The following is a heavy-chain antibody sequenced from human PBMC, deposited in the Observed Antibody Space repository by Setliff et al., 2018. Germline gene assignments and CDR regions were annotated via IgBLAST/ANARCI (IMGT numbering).Heavy chain of an antibody. Sequence: ASVKVSCKTSGFRFTNFGFSWVRQAPGQGLEWMGWISPYYGNTNYAQQFQGRVTMTTDTPTSTAYMELRSLRSDDTAVYYCARGPPDFVVVPAAAKFDYWGQGTLVTVSS. J-gene: IGHJ4*02. D-gene: IGHD2-2*01. CDR3: ARGPPDFVVVPAAAKFDY. CDR2: ISPYYGNT. V-gene: IGHV1-18*01. CDR1: GFRFTNFG.